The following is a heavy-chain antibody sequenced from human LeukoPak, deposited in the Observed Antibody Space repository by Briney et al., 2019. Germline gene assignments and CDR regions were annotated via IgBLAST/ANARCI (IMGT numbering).Heavy chain of an antibody. CDR2: ISSSGSTI. CDR3: ASFYCSSTSCYTSEIDY. J-gene: IGHJ4*02. D-gene: IGHD2-2*02. Sequence: GGSLRLSCAASGFTFSDYYMSWIRQAPGKGLEWVSYISSSGSTIYYADSVKGRFTISRDNAKNSLSLQMNSLRAEDTAVYYCASFYCSSTSCYTSEIDYWGQGTLVTVSS. V-gene: IGHV3-11*04. CDR1: GFTFSDYY.